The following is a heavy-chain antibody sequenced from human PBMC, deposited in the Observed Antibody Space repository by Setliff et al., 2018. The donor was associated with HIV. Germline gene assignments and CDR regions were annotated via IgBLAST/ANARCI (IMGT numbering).Heavy chain of an antibody. V-gene: IGHV1-69*13. J-gene: IGHJ6*02. CDR1: GGTFSSYS. D-gene: IGHD3-10*01. CDR2: IIPIYGTP. CDR3: ARGDYGSGSYYPYYFYYGMDV. Sequence: PSVKVSCKASGGTFSSYSINWVRQAPGQGLEWMGGIIPIYGTPIYAQKFQGRVTITADESTSTAYMELSSLRSEDTAVYYCARGDYGSGSYYPYYFYYGMDVWGQGTTVTVSS.